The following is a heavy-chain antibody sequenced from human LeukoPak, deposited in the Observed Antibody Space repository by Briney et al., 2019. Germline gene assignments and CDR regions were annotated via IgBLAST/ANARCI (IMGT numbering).Heavy chain of an antibody. CDR2: IDHSGDI. J-gene: IGHJ2*01. CDR1: GYSISSNYY. V-gene: IGHV4-38-2*02. CDR3: ARDPGRTKTWFFDL. Sequence: SETLSLTCTVSGYSISSNYYWGWIRQPPGKGLEWIGSIDHSGDIYYNPSLKSRLTISRETSKNHFSLKLSSVTAADTAVYYCARDPGRTKTWFFDLWGRGTLVTVSS. D-gene: IGHD1-14*01.